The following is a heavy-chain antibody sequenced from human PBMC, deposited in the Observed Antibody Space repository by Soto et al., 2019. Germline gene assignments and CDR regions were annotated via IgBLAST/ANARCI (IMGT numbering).Heavy chain of an antibody. D-gene: IGHD6-13*01. CDR2: INAGNGNT. CDR1: GYTFTSYA. Sequence: ASVKVSCKASGYTFTSYAMHWVRQAPGQRLEWMGWINAGNGNTKYSQKFQGRVTMTRDTSISTAYMELSRLRSDDTAVYYCARDRIAAAGYYFDYWGQGTLVTVSS. CDR3: ARDRIAAAGYYFDY. J-gene: IGHJ4*02. V-gene: IGHV1-3*01.